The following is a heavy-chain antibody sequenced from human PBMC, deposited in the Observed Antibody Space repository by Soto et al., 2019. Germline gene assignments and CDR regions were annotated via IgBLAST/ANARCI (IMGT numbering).Heavy chain of an antibody. J-gene: IGHJ4*02. D-gene: IGHD6-13*01. V-gene: IGHV3-66*01. CDR1: GLTVSSNS. CDR3: ALYSSSWYRDIGY. CDR2: IYSGGST. Sequence: EVQLVESGGGLVQPGGSLRLSCAAPGLTVSSNSMSWVRQAPGKGLEWVSVIYSGGSTYYADSVKGRFTISRDNSKNTLYLQMNSLRAEDTAVYYCALYSSSWYRDIGYWGQGTLVTVSS.